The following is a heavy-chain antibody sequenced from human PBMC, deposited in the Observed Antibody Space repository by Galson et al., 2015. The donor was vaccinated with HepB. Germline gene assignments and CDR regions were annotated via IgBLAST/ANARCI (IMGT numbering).Heavy chain of an antibody. V-gene: IGHV3-66*01. CDR3: ATDRPHTIFGVVIMPSVYYYYYMDV. Sequence: SLRLSCAASGFTVSSNYMSWVRQAPGKGLEWVSVIYSGGSTYYADSVKGRFTISRDNSKNTLYLQMNSLRAEDTAVYYCATDRPHTIFGVVIMPSVYYYYYMDVWGKGTTVTVSS. CDR2: IYSGGST. D-gene: IGHD3-3*01. J-gene: IGHJ6*03. CDR1: GFTVSSNY.